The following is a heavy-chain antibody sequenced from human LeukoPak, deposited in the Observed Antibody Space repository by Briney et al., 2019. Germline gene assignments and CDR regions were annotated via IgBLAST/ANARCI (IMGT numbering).Heavy chain of an antibody. J-gene: IGHJ4*02. V-gene: IGHV4-39*07. Sequence: PSETLSLTCTVSGGSISTSYYWGWVRQPPGKGLDWIGNIHYGTSTYYNPSLKSRVTISVDTSNNQFSLKLSSVTAADTAVYYCAGNGYCSSASCYQLYYFDYWGQGTLVTVSS. CDR1: GGSISTSYY. CDR2: IHYGTST. D-gene: IGHD2-2*03. CDR3: AGNGYCSSASCYQLYYFDY.